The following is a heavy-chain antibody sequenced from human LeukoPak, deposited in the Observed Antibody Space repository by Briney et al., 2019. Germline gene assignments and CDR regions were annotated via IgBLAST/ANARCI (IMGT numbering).Heavy chain of an antibody. V-gene: IGHV4-59*08. CDR3: ARVGYCSSTSCYRVSSDAFDI. CDR2: IYYSGST. J-gene: IGHJ3*02. CDR1: GGSISSYY. Sequence: PSETLSLTCTVSGGSISSYYWSWIRQPPGKGLEWIGYIYYSGSTNYNPSLKSRVTISVDTSKNQFSLKLSSVTAADTAVYYCARVGYCSSTSCYRVSSDAFDIWGQGTMVTVSS. D-gene: IGHD2-2*01.